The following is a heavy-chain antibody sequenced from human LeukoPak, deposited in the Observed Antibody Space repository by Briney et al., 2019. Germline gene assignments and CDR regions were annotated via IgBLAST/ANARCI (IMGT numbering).Heavy chain of an antibody. D-gene: IGHD4-23*01. CDR1: GLTFSSYW. CDR3: ARDRGYSTFDY. Sequence: GGSLRLSCVASGLTFSSYWMSWVRQAPGKGLEWVANIKEDGSEINYVDSVKGRFTISRDNAKNSLYLQMNSLRVDDTAVYYCARDRGYSTFDYWGQGTLVTVSS. J-gene: IGHJ4*02. CDR2: IKEDGSEI. V-gene: IGHV3-7*01.